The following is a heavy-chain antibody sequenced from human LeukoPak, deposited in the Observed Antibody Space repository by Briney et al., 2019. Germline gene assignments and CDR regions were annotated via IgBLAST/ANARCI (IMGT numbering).Heavy chain of an antibody. J-gene: IGHJ6*02. CDR3: ARSYYYGMDV. Sequence: SETLSLTCAVYGGSFSGYYWSWIRQPPGKGLEWIGEINHSGSTNYNPSLKSRVTISVDTSKNQFSLKLSSVTAADTAVYYCARSYYYGMDVWGQGTAVTVSS. V-gene: IGHV4-34*01. CDR2: INHSGST. CDR1: GGSFSGYY.